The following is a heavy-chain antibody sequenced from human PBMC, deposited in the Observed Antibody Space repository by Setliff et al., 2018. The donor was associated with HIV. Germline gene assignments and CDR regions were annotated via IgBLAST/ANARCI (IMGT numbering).Heavy chain of an antibody. CDR2: SNPNSGAT. CDR1: GYTFTGHY. CDR3: ARGADGDYRYYMDV. J-gene: IGHJ6*03. Sequence: ASVKVSCKASGYTFTGHYIHWVRQAPGQGLEWMGWSNPNSGATHYAQKFQGRVTITADVSTSTIYMELSSLTSEDTAVYYCARGADGDYRYYMDVWGRGTTVTVSS. V-gene: IGHV1-2*02. D-gene: IGHD4-17*01.